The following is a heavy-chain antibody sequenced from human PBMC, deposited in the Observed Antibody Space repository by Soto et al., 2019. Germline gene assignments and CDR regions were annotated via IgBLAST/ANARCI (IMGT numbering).Heavy chain of an antibody. D-gene: IGHD6-13*01. J-gene: IGHJ6*02. CDR3: ARDLRWLAAAEVDYYGMDV. CDR2: IWYDGSNK. V-gene: IGHV3-33*01. Sequence: QVQLVESGGGVVQPGRSLRLSCAASGFTFSSYGMHWVRQAPGKGLEWVAVIWYDGSNKYYADSVKGRFTISRDNSKNTLSLQMNSLRAEDTPVYYCARDLRWLAAAEVDYYGMDVWGQGTTVTVSS. CDR1: GFTFSSYG.